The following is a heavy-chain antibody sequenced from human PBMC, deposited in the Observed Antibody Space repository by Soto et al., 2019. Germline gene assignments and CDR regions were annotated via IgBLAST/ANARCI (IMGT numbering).Heavy chain of an antibody. CDR3: ARAMVVSYRGGYYYRYDRDV. D-gene: IGHD3-22*01. CDR2: IYYSGST. J-gene: IGHJ6*03. V-gene: IGHV4-59*08. Sequence: SETLSLTCTVSGGSISSYYWSWIRQPPGKGLEWIGYIYYSGSTNYNPSLKSRVTISVDTSKNQFSLKLSSVTAADTAVYYCARAMVVSYRGGYYYRYDRDVWGKGTTVTVSS. CDR1: GGSISSYY.